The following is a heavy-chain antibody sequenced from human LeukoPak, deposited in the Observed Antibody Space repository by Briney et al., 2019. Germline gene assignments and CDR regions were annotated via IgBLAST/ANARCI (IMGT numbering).Heavy chain of an antibody. CDR2: IKRDGSEK. J-gene: IGHJ4*02. CDR1: GFTFTDYW. D-gene: IGHD6-13*01. V-gene: IGHV3-7*01. Sequence: GGSLRLSCAASGFTFTDYWMSWVRQAPGKGLEWVANIKRDGSEKYYVDSVKGRFTISRDNAKNSLYLQMNSLRTEDTAVYYCARGRGSWYGVYFDYWGQGALVTVSS. CDR3: ARGRGSWYGVYFDY.